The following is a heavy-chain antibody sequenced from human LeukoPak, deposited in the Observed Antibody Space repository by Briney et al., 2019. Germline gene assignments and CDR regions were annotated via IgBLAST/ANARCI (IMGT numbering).Heavy chain of an antibody. V-gene: IGHV1-69*06. CDR1: GGTFSSYA. J-gene: IGHJ4*02. Sequence: SVKVSCKASGGTFSSYAISWVRQAPGQGLEWMGGIIPIFGTANYAQKFQGRVTITADKSTSTAYMELSSLRSEDTAVYYCARAPPYDFWSGYYADWGRGTLVTVSS. D-gene: IGHD3-3*01. CDR3: ARAPPYDFWSGYYAD. CDR2: IIPIFGTA.